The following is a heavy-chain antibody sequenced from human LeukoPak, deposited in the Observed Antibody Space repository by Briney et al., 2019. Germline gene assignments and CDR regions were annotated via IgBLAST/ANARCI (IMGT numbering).Heavy chain of an antibody. J-gene: IGHJ4*02. CDR3: ATDVPAVTIFGY. CDR1: GFTFSTYW. V-gene: IGHV3-74*01. D-gene: IGHD2-2*01. Sequence: GGSLRLSCAASGFTFSTYWMHWVRQAPGTGLVWVSLINSDGSSTNYAGSVKGRFTISRDNAKSTLYLQMNSLRAEDTAVYYCATDVPAVTIFGYWGQGTLVTVSS. CDR2: INSDGSST.